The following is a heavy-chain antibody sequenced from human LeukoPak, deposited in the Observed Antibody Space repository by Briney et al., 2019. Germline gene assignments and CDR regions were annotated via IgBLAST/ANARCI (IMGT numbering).Heavy chain of an antibody. J-gene: IGHJ4*01. D-gene: IGHD2-21*02. CDR1: EFNFFSYG. CDR2: IFTDGSTT. V-gene: IGHV3-74*01. Sequence: GRSLRLSCVASEFNFFSYGMQWVRQAPGKGLVWVSRIFTDGSTTSYADSVKGRFTISRDNAKNTLYLQMNSLRAEDTAVYYCARELPREVTLDYWGQGTLVTVSP. CDR3: ARELPREVTLDY.